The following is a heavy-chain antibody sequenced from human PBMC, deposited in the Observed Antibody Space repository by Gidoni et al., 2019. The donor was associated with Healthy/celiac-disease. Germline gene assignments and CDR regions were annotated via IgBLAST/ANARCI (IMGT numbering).Heavy chain of an antibody. CDR3: ARGAAMVSNGDY. J-gene: IGHJ4*02. Sequence: QVQLVQSGAEVKKPGASVKVSCKASGYTFAGYYMHWVRQAPGQGLEWMGWINPNSGGTNYAQTFQGRVTMTRDTSISTAYMELSRLRSDDTAVYYCARGAAMVSNGDYWGQGTLVTVSS. V-gene: IGHV1-2*02. CDR2: INPNSGGT. CDR1: GYTFAGYY. D-gene: IGHD5-18*01.